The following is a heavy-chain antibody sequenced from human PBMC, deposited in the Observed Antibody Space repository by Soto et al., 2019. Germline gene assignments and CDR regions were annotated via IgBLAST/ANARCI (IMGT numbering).Heavy chain of an antibody. CDR3: ARGDSSGYYPIEYFQH. Sequence: QVQLVQSGAEVKKPGASVKVSCKASGYTFTSYGISWVRQAPGQGLEWMGWISAYNGNTNYAQKLQGRVTMTTDTXTXTAYVELRSLRSDDTAVYYGARGDSSGYYPIEYFQHGGQGTLVTVSS. D-gene: IGHD3-22*01. V-gene: IGHV1-18*01. J-gene: IGHJ1*01. CDR1: GYTFTSYG. CDR2: ISAYNGNT.